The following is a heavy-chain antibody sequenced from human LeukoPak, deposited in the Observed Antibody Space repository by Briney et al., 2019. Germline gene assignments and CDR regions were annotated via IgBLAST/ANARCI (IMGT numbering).Heavy chain of an antibody. D-gene: IGHD4-11*01. CDR3: ARDDYSDYVFLF. CDR2: ISAYNGNT. CDR1: GYTFTSYG. J-gene: IGHJ4*02. V-gene: IGHV1-18*01. Sequence: GASVKVSCKASGYTFTSYGISWVRQAPGQGLEWMGWISAYNGNTNYAQKLQGRVTMTTDTSTSTAYMELSSLRSEDTAVYYCARDDYSDYVFLFWGQGTLVTVSS.